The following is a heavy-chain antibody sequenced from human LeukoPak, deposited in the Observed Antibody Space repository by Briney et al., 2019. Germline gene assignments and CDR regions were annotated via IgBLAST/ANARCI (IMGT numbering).Heavy chain of an antibody. CDR3: AREVRRGSSSRPNWFDP. CDR2: INHSGST. D-gene: IGHD6-13*01. Sequence: SETLSLTCAVYGGSFSGYYWSWIRQPPGKGLEWIGEINHSGSTNYSPSLKSRVTISVDTSKNQFSLKLSSVTAADTAVYYCAREVRRGSSSRPNWFDPWGQGTLVTVSS. CDR1: GGSFSGYY. V-gene: IGHV4-34*01. J-gene: IGHJ5*02.